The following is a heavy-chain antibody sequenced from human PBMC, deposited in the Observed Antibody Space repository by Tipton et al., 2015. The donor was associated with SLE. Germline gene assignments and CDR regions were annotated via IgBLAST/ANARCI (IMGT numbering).Heavy chain of an antibody. J-gene: IGHJ4*02. D-gene: IGHD3-3*01. CDR1: GYSISTGYY. CDR2: IYHSGSI. Sequence: LSLTCAVSGYSISTGYYWGWIRQPPGKGLEWIGSIYHSGSIFYNPSLKSRVTISVDTSNNQFSLKLNSVTAADTAVYYCARGVPYFDYWGQGTLVTVSS. V-gene: IGHV4-38-2*01. CDR3: ARGVPYFDY.